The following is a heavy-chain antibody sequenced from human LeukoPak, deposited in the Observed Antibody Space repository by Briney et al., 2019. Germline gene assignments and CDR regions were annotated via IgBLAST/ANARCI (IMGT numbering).Heavy chain of an antibody. V-gene: IGHV3-30*18. CDR2: ISYDGSNK. Sequence: GGSLRLSCAASGFTFSSYGMHWVRQAPGKGLEWVAVISYDGSNKYYADSVKGRFTISRDNSKNTLYLQMNSLRAEDTAVYYCAKGRNDFWSGSRIDAFDVWGQGTMVTVSS. CDR1: GFTFSSYG. D-gene: IGHD3-3*01. CDR3: AKGRNDFWSGSRIDAFDV. J-gene: IGHJ3*01.